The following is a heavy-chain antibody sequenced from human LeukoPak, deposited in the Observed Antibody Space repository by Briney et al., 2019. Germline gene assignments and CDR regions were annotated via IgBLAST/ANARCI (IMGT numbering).Heavy chain of an antibody. CDR3: AKDLSSYDYVWGSYPLDY. Sequence: GGSLRLSCAASGFIFSNYAMSWVRQAPGKGLEWVSSISAGGDSAYYADSVKGRFTISRVNSKNILYLQMNTLRAEDTAVYYCAKDLSSYDYVWGSYPLDYWGQGTLVTVSS. D-gene: IGHD3-16*02. V-gene: IGHV3-23*01. CDR1: GFIFSNYA. CDR2: ISAGGDSA. J-gene: IGHJ4*02.